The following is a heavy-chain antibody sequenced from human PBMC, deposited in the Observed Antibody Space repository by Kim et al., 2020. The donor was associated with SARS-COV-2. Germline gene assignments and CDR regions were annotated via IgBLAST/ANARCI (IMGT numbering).Heavy chain of an antibody. D-gene: IGHD6-13*01. CDR3: ARGGDSSSWYTY. J-gene: IGHJ4*02. Sequence: NYNPSLKSRVTISVDTSKNQFSLKLSSVTAADTAVYYCARGGDSSSWYTYWGQGTLVTVSS. V-gene: IGHV4-59*09.